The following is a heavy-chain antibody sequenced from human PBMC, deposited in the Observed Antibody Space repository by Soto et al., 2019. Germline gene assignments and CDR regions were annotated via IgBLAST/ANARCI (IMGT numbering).Heavy chain of an antibody. Sequence: SVKVSCKASGGTFSSYTISWVRQAPGQGLGWMGRIIPILGIANYAQKFQGRVTITADKSTSTAYMELSSLRSEDTAVYYCARKGGVFGGFCKSSGNFQSEYWGQRTLVTVSP. CDR1: GGTFSSYT. V-gene: IGHV1-69*02. CDR2: IIPILGIA. D-gene: IGHD3-10*01. CDR3: ARKGGVFGGFCKSSGNFQSEY. J-gene: IGHJ4*02.